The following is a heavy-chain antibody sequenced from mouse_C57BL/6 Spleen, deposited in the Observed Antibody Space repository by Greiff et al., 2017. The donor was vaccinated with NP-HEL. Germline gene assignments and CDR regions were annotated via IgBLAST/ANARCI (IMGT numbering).Heavy chain of an antibody. D-gene: IGHD2-1*01. J-gene: IGHJ2*01. CDR2: IYPSDSET. CDR1: GYTFTSYW. Sequence: QVQLQQPGAELVRPGSSVKLSCKASGYTFTSYWMDWVKQRPGQGLEWIGNIYPSDSETHYNQKFKDKATLTVDKSSSTAYMQLSSLTSEDSAVYYCARFFGNPYYFDYWGQGTTLTVSS. V-gene: IGHV1-61*01. CDR3: ARFFGNPYYFDY.